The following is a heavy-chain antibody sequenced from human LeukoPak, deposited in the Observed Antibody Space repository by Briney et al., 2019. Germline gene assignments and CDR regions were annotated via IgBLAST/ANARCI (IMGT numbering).Heavy chain of an antibody. CDR2: ISGSGGST. CDR3: AKHHYSSSRDYFDY. Sequence: PGGSLRLSCAASGFTFGTYAMTWVRQAPGKGLEWVSVISGSGGSTNYADSVKGRFIISRDNSGNTLFLQMNSLRAEDTAVYYCAKHHYSSSRDYFDYWGQGTLVTVSS. V-gene: IGHV3-23*01. CDR1: GFTFGTYA. J-gene: IGHJ4*02. D-gene: IGHD6-13*01.